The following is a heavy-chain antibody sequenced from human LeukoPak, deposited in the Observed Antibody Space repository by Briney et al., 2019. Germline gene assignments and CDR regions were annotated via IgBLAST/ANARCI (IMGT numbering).Heavy chain of an antibody. J-gene: IGHJ5*02. CDR1: GFTFSSYA. D-gene: IGHD4/OR15-4a*01. V-gene: IGHV3-48*04. Sequence: PGGSLRLSCAASGFTFSSYAMSWVRQAPGKGLEWVSYISSSGSTIYYADSVKGRFTISRDNAKNSLYLQMNSLRAEDTAVYYCARVGAGLSWFDPWGQGTLVTVSS. CDR3: ARVGAGLSWFDP. CDR2: ISSSGSTI.